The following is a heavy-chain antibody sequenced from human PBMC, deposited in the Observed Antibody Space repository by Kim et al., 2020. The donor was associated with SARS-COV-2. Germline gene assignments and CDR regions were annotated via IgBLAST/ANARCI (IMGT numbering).Heavy chain of an antibody. Sequence: SETLSLTCTVSSDSSRSYYWTWLRQPPGKGLEWIAYVYYSGVPRYSPSLKSRVTMSADTSKNQFSLKVRSLTAADTAVYYCATVRDRGRLDYWGQGIQVT. D-gene: IGHD2-15*01. CDR2: VYYSGVP. CDR1: SDSSRSYY. CDR3: ATVRDRGRLDY. V-gene: IGHV4-59*01. J-gene: IGHJ4*02.